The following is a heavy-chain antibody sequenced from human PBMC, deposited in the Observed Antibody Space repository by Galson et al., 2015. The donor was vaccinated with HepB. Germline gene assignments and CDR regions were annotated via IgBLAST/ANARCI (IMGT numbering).Heavy chain of an antibody. D-gene: IGHD3-9*01. Sequence: CAISGDSVSSNSAAWNWIRQSPSRGLEWLGRTYYRSKWYNDYAVSVKSRITINPDTSKNQFSLQLNSVTPEDTAVYYCARDRNYDILTGYYTGVFRGMDVWGQGTTVTVSS. CDR2: TYYRSKWYN. J-gene: IGHJ6*02. CDR1: GDSVSSNSAA. CDR3: ARDRNYDILTGYYTGVFRGMDV. V-gene: IGHV6-1*01.